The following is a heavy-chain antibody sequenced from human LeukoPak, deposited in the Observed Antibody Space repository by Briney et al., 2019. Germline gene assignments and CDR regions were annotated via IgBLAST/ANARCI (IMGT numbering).Heavy chain of an antibody. CDR1: GGSISSSSYY. Sequence: PSETLSLSCTVSGGSISSSSYYWGLIRQPPGKGLEWIGNINYSRNPYYNPSLKSRVTISVDTSKNQFSLKLSSVTAADTAMYYCAREKIGTGTVLGKDYYYMDVWGKGTTVTVSS. J-gene: IGHJ6*03. CDR3: AREKIGTGTVLGKDYYYMDV. D-gene: IGHD3-16*01. V-gene: IGHV4-39*07. CDR2: INYSRNP.